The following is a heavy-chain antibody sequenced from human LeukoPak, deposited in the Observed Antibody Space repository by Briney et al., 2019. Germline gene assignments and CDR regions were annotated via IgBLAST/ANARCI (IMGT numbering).Heavy chain of an antibody. CDR2: IYYSGST. CDR3: ARAWDSSGYYYGNWFDP. V-gene: IGHV4-30-4*01. J-gene: IGHJ5*02. CDR1: GGSISSGDYY. D-gene: IGHD3-22*01. Sequence: PSETLSLTCTVSGGSISSGDYYWSWIRQPPGKGLEWIGYIYYSGSTYYNPSLKSRVTISVDTSKNQFSLKLSSVTAADTAVYYCARAWDSSGYYYGNWFDPWGQGTLVTVSS.